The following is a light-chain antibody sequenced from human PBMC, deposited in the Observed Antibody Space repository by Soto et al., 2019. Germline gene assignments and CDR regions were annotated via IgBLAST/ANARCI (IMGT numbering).Light chain of an antibody. J-gene: IGLJ2*01. Sequence: QAVVTQEPSLTVSPGGTVTLTCASSTGAVTSGYYPNWFQQKPGQAPRALIYSTSNNHSWTPALFSGSLLGGKAALTLSGVQPEDEAEYYCLLYYGGAYVVFGGGTKLTVL. CDR2: STS. CDR1: TGAVTSGYY. CDR3: LLYYGGAYVV. V-gene: IGLV7-43*01.